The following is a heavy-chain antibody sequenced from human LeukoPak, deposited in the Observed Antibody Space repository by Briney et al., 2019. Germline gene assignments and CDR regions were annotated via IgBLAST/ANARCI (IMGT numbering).Heavy chain of an antibody. CDR2: IKQDGSER. D-gene: IGHD1-7*01. CDR1: GVTFSSHW. Sequence: PGGSLRLSCVVSGVTFSSHWMSWVRQAPGKGLEWVANIKQDGSERYYVDSVKGRFTISRDNAKNSVFLQMNSLRAEDTAVYYCARDGRYNWNYEDYWGQGTLVTVSS. J-gene: IGHJ4*02. V-gene: IGHV3-7*03. CDR3: ARDGRYNWNYEDY.